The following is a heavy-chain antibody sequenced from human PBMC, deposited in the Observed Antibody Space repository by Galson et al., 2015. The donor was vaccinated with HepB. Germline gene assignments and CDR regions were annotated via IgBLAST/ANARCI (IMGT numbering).Heavy chain of an antibody. Sequence: SVKVSCKASGGTFSSYAISWVRQAPGQGLEWMGRIIPILGIANYAQKFQGRVTITADKSTSTAYMELSSLRSEDTAVYYCARSWCSGGSCYKWYFDLWGRGTLVTVSS. J-gene: IGHJ2*01. D-gene: IGHD2-15*01. CDR2: IIPILGIA. V-gene: IGHV1-69*04. CDR3: ARSWCSGGSCYKWYFDL. CDR1: GGTFSSYA.